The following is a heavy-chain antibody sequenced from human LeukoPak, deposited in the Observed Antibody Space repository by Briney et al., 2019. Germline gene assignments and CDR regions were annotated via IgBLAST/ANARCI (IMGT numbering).Heavy chain of an antibody. CDR1: GGSISSYY. V-gene: IGHV4-59*01. CDR2: IYYSGST. CDR3: ARDPINIDYGMDV. Sequence: SETLSLTCTVSGGSISSYYWSWIRQPPGKGLEWIGYIYYSGSTNYNPSLKSRVTISVDTSKNQFSLKLSSVTAADTAVYYCARDPINIDYGMDVWGQGTTVTVSS. J-gene: IGHJ6*02.